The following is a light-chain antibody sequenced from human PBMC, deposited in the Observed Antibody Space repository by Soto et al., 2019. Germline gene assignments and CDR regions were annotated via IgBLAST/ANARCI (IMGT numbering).Light chain of an antibody. V-gene: IGKV3-20*01. CDR1: QSVSSSY. CDR2: GAS. Sequence: EIVLTHSPGTLSLSPCERATLSFRASQSVSSSYLAWYQQKPGQAPRLLIYGASSRATGIPDRFSGSGSGTDFTLTISRLEPEDFAVYHCQQYGSSLTFGQGTRLEIK. CDR3: QQYGSSLT. J-gene: IGKJ5*01.